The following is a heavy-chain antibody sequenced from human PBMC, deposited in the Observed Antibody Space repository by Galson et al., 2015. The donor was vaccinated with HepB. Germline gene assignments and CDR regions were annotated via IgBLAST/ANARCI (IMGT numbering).Heavy chain of an antibody. CDR1: GFTFNTYA. D-gene: IGHD3-10*01. V-gene: IGHV3-23*01. CDR3: ISGIYYFTD. J-gene: IGHJ4*02. CDR2: ISGYGGATT. Sequence: SLRLSCAASGFTFNTYAMSWVRQAPGKGLEWVTSISGYGGATTYYADSVKRRFTISRDDAKSTLYLQMDGLRADDTATFYCISGIYYFTDWGQGTLVTVSS.